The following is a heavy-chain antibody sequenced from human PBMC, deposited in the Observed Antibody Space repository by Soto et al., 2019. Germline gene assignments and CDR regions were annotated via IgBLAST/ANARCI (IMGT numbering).Heavy chain of an antibody. CDR2: ISSSGSTI. CDR1: GFTFSNYW. V-gene: IGHV3-11*01. D-gene: IGHD3-10*01. CDR3: ARVRFYASGSSINWFDP. Sequence: GGSLRLSCAASGFTFSNYWMSWIRQAPGKGLEWVSYISSSGSTIYYADSVKGRFTISRDNAKNSLYLQMNSLRAEDTAVYYCARVRFYASGSSINWFDPWGQGTLVTVSS. J-gene: IGHJ5*02.